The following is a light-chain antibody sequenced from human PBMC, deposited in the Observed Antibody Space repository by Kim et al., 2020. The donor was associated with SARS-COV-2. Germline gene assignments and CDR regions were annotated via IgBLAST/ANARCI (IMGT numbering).Light chain of an antibody. Sequence: GRSVTITCSGASIDVGRYNYVSWFQQHPGEAPKLKIYEVSRRPSGVHDRFSGSKSGNTASLTVSGLQAEDEGDYYCSSYTPTGRYVFGTGTKVTVL. CDR3: SSYTPTGRYV. J-gene: IGLJ1*01. CDR1: SIDVGRYNY. CDR2: EVS. V-gene: IGLV2-8*01.